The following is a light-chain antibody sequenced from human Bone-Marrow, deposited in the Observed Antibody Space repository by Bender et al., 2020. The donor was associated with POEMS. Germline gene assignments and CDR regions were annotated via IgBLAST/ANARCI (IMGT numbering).Light chain of an antibody. Sequence: SYDLTQPPSVSVSPGQTFGITCSGHELGDKYVSWYQQKPGQSPVLLVYQNSRRPSGIPARFSGSISGNTATLTISGTQALDEAAYYCQAWDSNTVVFGGGTKLTVL. CDR3: QAWDSNTVV. J-gene: IGLJ2*01. CDR1: ELGDKY. CDR2: QNS. V-gene: IGLV3-1*01.